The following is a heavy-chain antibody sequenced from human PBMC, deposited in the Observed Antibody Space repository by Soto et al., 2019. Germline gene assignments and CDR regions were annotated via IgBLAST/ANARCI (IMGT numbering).Heavy chain of an antibody. Sequence: KPYQTLSLPCSLSARSLSRYYWSWIRQPAGKGLAWIGRIYTSGSTNYTPSLKSRVSMSIDTSKNQFCLKLSSVTDADPAVYYRARDTGQTSSSSHWFDRWGQRTMVTFDS. J-gene: IGHJ5*02. CDR3: ARDTGQTSSSSHWFDR. CDR2: IYTSGST. V-gene: IGHV4-4*07. CDR1: ARSLSRYY. D-gene: IGHD6-6*01.